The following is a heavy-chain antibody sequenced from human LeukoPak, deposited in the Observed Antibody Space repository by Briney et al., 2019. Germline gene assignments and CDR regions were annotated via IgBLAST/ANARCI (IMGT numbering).Heavy chain of an antibody. J-gene: IGHJ4*02. CDR3: ARQLPTAAVDTRGYFDY. CDR1: GGSISNADYY. V-gene: IGHV4-39*01. CDR2: ICYGGSN. Sequence: SETLSLTCSVSGGSISNADYYWGWIPQAPGKGLEWIGSICYGGSNHYNPSLQSRPAISVYTSQTQFSLKLTSATAPDAAMYYFARQLPTAAVDTRGYFDYWGQGTVVTVSS. D-gene: IGHD5-18*01.